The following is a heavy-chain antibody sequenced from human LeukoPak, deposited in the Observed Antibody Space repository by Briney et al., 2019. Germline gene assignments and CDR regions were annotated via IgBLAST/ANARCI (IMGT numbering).Heavy chain of an antibody. CDR1: GYTFTSYA. CDR3: ARVGGKRWLQFRDLDY. D-gene: IGHD5-24*01. V-gene: IGHV1-3*01. J-gene: IGHJ4*02. CDR2: INAGNGNT. Sequence: ASVKVSCKASGYTFTSYAMHWVRQAPGQRLEWMGWINAGNGNTKYSQKFQGRVTITRDTSASTAYMELSSLRSEDTAVYYCARVGGKRWLQFRDLDYWGQGTLVTVSS.